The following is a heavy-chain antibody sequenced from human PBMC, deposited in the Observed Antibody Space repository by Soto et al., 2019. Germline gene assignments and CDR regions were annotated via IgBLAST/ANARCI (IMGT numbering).Heavy chain of an antibody. CDR3: AKDLWGPDY. CDR1: GFTFSSYG. V-gene: IGHV3-33*06. Sequence: QVQLVESGGGVVQPGRSLRLSCAASGFTFSSYGIHWVRQAPGKGLEWVARIWYDGSKKYYADSVKGRFTISRDNSKNTLYLEMNSLRAEDTALYYCAKDLWGPDYWGQGTLVTASA. D-gene: IGHD2-21*01. CDR2: IWYDGSKK. J-gene: IGHJ4*02.